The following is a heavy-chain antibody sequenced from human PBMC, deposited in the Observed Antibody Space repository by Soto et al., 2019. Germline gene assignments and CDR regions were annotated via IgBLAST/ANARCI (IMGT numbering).Heavy chain of an antibody. Sequence: SETLSLTCAVYGGSFSGYYWSWIRQPPGKGLEWIGEINHSGSTNYNPSLKSRVTISVDTSKNQFSLKLSSVTAADTAVYYCARPGGYSYAYYYYGMDVWGQGTTVTVSS. CDR2: INHSGST. J-gene: IGHJ6*02. CDR1: GGSFSGYY. V-gene: IGHV4-34*01. D-gene: IGHD5-18*01. CDR3: ARPGGYSYAYYYYGMDV.